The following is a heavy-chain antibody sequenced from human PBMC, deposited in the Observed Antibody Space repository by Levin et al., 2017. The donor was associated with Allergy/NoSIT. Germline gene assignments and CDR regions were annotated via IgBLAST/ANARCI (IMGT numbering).Heavy chain of an antibody. D-gene: IGHD1-20*01. CDR1: GFTFSSYT. Sequence: TGGSLRLSCTASGFTFSSYTMNWVRQAPGKGLEWVSYVAFNNSATHYADSVKGRFTISRDNAKNSLYLQMNSLRAEDTAVYYCARDHNFAIDYWGQGTQLTVSS. CDR2: VAFNNSAT. V-gene: IGHV3-48*01. CDR3: ARDHNFAIDY. J-gene: IGHJ4*02.